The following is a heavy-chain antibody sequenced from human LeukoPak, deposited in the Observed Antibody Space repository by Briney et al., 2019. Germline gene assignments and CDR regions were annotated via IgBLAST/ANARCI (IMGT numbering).Heavy chain of an antibody. Sequence: PGGSLRLSCAASGFTFSSYSMNWVRQAPGKGLEWVSSISSSSSYIHYADSVKGRFTISRDNAKNSLYLQMNSLRAEDTAVYYCARGQTTVTADYWGQGTLVTVSS. CDR2: ISSSSSYI. J-gene: IGHJ4*02. D-gene: IGHD4-11*01. CDR3: ARGQTTVTADY. CDR1: GFTFSSYS. V-gene: IGHV3-21*01.